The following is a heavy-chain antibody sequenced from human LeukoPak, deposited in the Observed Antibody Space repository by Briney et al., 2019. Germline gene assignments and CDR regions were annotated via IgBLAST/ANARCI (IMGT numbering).Heavy chain of an antibody. CDR1: GGSISSGGYS. CDR3: ARGDFWSGYYDY. J-gene: IGHJ4*02. D-gene: IGHD3-3*01. CDR2: IYHSGST. Sequence: PSETLSLTCAVSGGSISSGGYSWSWIRQPPGKGLEWIGYIYHSGSTYYNPSLKSRVTISVDTSKNQFSLKLSSVTAADTAVYYCARGDFWSGYYDYWGQGTLVTVSS. V-gene: IGHV4-30-2*01.